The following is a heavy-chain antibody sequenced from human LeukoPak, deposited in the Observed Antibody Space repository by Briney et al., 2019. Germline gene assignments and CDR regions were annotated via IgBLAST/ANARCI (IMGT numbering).Heavy chain of an antibody. Sequence: GGSLRLSCAASGFNFNFYVMNWVRQAPGKRLEWVAAISRSGDSTFYADSVKGRFTISRDNSKNSVFLQMNSLGDEDTAVYYCAKDADGDGDYFPHYWGQGTLVTVSS. CDR1: GFNFNFYV. V-gene: IGHV3-23*01. CDR3: AKDADGDGDYFPHY. J-gene: IGHJ4*02. D-gene: IGHD4-17*01. CDR2: ISRSGDST.